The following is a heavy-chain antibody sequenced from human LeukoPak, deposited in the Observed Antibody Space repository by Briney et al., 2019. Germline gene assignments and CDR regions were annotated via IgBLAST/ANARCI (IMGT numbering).Heavy chain of an antibody. Sequence: GGSLRLSCAASGFTFSSYSMNWVRQAPGKGLERVSSISSSSSYIYYADSVKGRFTISRDNSKNTLCLQMNSLRAEDTAVYYCARDGGNYRVGGYFDYWGQGTLVTVSS. D-gene: IGHD4-23*01. V-gene: IGHV3-21*01. CDR2: ISSSSSYI. CDR3: ARDGGNYRVGGYFDY. J-gene: IGHJ4*02. CDR1: GFTFSSYS.